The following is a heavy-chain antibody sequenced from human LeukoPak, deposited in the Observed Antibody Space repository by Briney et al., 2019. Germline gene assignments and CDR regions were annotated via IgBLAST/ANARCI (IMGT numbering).Heavy chain of an antibody. CDR2: IYGSGST. Sequence: SETLSLTCSVSGGSISGYYWSWIRQPAGKGLEWIGRIYGSGSTRYSPSFESRVTMTVDTSKNQFSLKLTSVTAADTAIYYCARVDEVGQLSAPPFYYYMDVWGKGKSVTVSS. V-gene: IGHV4-4*07. CDR3: ARVDEVGQLSAPPFYYYMDV. D-gene: IGHD1-1*01. CDR1: GGSISGYY. J-gene: IGHJ6*03.